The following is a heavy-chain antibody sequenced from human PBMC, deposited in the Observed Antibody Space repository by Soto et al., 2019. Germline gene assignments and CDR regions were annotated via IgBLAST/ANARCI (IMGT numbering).Heavy chain of an antibody. CDR3: AREGRHSGGMRESWFDP. CDR1: GDSISSRSHY. D-gene: IGHD3-10*01. CDR2: IFYTGAT. V-gene: IGHV4-31*11. Sequence: SETLSLTCAVSGDSISSRSHYWNWIRRGPGKGLEFIGYIFYTGATYYNPSLRGRISMSVDTSKNQFSLTLRSVTAADTAIYYCAREGRHSGGMRESWFDPWGQGTQVTVSS. J-gene: IGHJ5*02.